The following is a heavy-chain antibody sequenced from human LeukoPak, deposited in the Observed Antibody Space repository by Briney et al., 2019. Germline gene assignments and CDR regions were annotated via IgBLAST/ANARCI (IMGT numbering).Heavy chain of an antibody. V-gene: IGHV4-59*12. J-gene: IGHJ1*01. Sequence: SETLSLTCTVSGGSISSYYWSWIRQPPGKGLEWIGYIYYSGSTNYNPSLKSRVAISVDTSKNQFSLKLSSVTAADTAVYFCTRDSNIARFFVWGQGTLVTVSS. CDR3: TRDSNIARFFV. CDR1: GGSISSYY. CDR2: IYYSGST. D-gene: IGHD3-10*01.